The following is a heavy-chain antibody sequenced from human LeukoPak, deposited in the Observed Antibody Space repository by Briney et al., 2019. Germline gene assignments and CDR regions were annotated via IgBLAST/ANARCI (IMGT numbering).Heavy chain of an antibody. V-gene: IGHV3-48*01. J-gene: IGHJ5*02. Sequence: PGGSLRLSCAASGFTFSTYSMNWVRQAPGKGLEWVSYVTSTSSTIYYAASVKGRFTISRDNAKNSLYLQMNSLRAEDTAVYYCARWSSSGYHAAWGQGTLVTVSS. CDR1: GFTFSTYS. D-gene: IGHD3-22*01. CDR2: VTSTSSTI. CDR3: ARWSSSGYHAA.